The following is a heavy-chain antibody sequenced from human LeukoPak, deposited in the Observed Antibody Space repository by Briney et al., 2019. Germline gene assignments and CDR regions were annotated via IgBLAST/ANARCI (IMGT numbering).Heavy chain of an antibody. D-gene: IGHD1-26*01. Sequence: SETLSLTCTVSGGSIGSSRSYWGWIRQPPGKGLEWIGSGFHSGTTYYNPSLKSRLTISVDTSKNQFSLKLSSVTAADTAVYYCARYSGSYQGSYFDYWGQGTLVTVSS. CDR2: GFHSGTT. CDR3: ARYSGSYQGSYFDY. V-gene: IGHV4-39*01. J-gene: IGHJ4*02. CDR1: GGSIGSSRSY.